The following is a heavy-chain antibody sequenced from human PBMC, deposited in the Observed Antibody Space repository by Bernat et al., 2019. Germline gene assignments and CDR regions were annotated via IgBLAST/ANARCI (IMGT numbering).Heavy chain of an antibody. V-gene: IGHV3-23*01. D-gene: IGHD3-9*01. J-gene: IGHJ4*02. CDR3: AKEMNYVILAGYRVFDY. CDR1: GFTFSSYA. CDR2: ISGSGGST. Sequence: EVQLLESGGGLVQPGGSLRLSCAASGFTFSSYAMSWVRQAPGKGLEWVSAISGSGGSTYYADSVKGRFTISRDNSKNTLYLQMNSLRAEDTAVYYCAKEMNYVILAGYRVFDYWGQGTLVTVSS.